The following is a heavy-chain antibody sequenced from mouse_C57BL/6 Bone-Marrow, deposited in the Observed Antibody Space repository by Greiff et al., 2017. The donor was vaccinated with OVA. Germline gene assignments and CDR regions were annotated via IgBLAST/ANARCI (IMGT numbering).Heavy chain of an antibody. V-gene: IGHV5-17*01. Sequence: ELNVVESGGGLVKPGGSLKLSCAASGFTFSDYGMHWVRQAPEKGLEWVAYISSGSSTIYYADTVKGRFTISRDNAKNTLFLQMTSLRSEDTAMYYCARHYRAPFDYWGQGTTLTVSS. D-gene: IGHD2-14*01. CDR2: ISSGSSTI. CDR1: GFTFSDYG. CDR3: ARHYRAPFDY. J-gene: IGHJ2*01.